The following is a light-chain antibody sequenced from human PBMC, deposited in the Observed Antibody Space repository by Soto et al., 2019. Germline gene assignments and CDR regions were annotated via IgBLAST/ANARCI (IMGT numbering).Light chain of an antibody. V-gene: IGKV1-5*01. CDR3: QQYMSYS. CDR1: QSISSW. J-gene: IGKJ1*01. Sequence: DIQMTKSPSTLSASVGDRVTITCRASQSISSWLAWYQQKPGTAPKLLIYHASTLESGVPSRFSGSGSGTEFTLTISSLQPDDFATYYCQQYMSYSFRQGTKVDIK. CDR2: HAS.